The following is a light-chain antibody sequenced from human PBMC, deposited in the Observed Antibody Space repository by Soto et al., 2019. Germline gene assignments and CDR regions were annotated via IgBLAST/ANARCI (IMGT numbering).Light chain of an antibody. J-gene: IGLJ1*01. CDR3: SSYTTSTTPRV. Sequence: QSALTQPPSASGSPGQSVTISCTGTSSDIGGYNSVSWYQQHPGKAPRLMIYEVSNRPSGVSSRFSGSKSGNTASLTISGLQPEDDADYYCSSYTTSTTPRVFGTGTKLTVL. CDR2: EVS. V-gene: IGLV2-14*01. CDR1: SSDIGGYNS.